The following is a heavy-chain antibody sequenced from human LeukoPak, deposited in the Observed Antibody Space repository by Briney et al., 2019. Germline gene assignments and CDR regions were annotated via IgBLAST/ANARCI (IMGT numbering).Heavy chain of an antibody. D-gene: IGHD4-17*01. Sequence: GSLRLSCAASGFTFSSYWMSWVRQAPGKGLEWVANIKQDGSEKYYVDSVKGRFTISRDNAKNSLYLQMNSLRAEDMALYYCAKGRNLSYDYGVDYWGQGTLVTVSS. CDR1: GFTFSSYW. J-gene: IGHJ4*02. CDR3: AKGRNLSYDYGVDY. V-gene: IGHV3-7*03. CDR2: IKQDGSEK.